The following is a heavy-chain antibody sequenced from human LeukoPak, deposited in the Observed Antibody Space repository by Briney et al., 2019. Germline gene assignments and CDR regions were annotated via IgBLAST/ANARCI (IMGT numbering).Heavy chain of an antibody. Sequence: SETLSLTCAVYGGSFSGYYWSWIRQPPGKGLEWIGEINHSGSTNYNPSLKSRVTISVDTFKNQFSLKLSSVTAADTAVYYCASINIAVAGNNWFDPWGQGTLVTVSS. V-gene: IGHV4-34*01. CDR3: ASINIAVAGNNWFDP. CDR2: INHSGST. CDR1: GGSFSGYY. D-gene: IGHD6-19*01. J-gene: IGHJ5*02.